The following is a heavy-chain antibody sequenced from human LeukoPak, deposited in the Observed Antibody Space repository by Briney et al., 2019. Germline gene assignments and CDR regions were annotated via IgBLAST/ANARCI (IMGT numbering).Heavy chain of an antibody. D-gene: IGHD6-19*01. V-gene: IGHV4-59*08. CDR2: IYYTGKI. CDR1: GGSINSHY. CDR3: VRRDTGWNYFDY. Sequence: SETLSLTCAVSGGSINSHYWGWIRQPPGKGLQWIGDIYYTGKINYNPSLKSRVTITLDTSKDHLSLNLTSVLAADTAIYYCVRRDTGWNYFDYWGQAILVTVSS. J-gene: IGHJ4*02.